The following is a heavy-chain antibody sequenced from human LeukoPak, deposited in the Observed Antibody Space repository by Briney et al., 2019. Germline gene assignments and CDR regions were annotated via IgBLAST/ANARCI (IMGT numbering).Heavy chain of an antibody. V-gene: IGHV4-39*01. CDR3: ARHDRLPSAGSRNCFDP. CDR2: IYYGGST. Sequence: SETLSLTCTVSGGSITSSSYYWGWIRQPPGKGLERIGNIYYGGSTFYNPSLKSRVTISVDTSKNQFSLNLSSVTAADTAVYFCARHDRLPSAGSRNCFDPWGQGTLVTVSA. J-gene: IGHJ5*02. CDR1: GGSITSSSYY. D-gene: IGHD2-15*01.